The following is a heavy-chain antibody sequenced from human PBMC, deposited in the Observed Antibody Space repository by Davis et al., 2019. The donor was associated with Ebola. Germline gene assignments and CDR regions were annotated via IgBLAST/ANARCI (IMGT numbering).Heavy chain of an antibody. Sequence: MPSETLSLTCTVSGDSMSPYYWSWIRQSPGKGLEWIGHIYHGGSTNYNPSLKSRVTISVDTSKNQFSLKLSSVTAADTAVYYCASTVTTNDGAFDIWGQGTMVTVSS. CDR2: IYHGGST. J-gene: IGHJ3*02. CDR1: GDSMSPYY. CDR3: ASTVTTNDGAFDI. V-gene: IGHV4-59*01. D-gene: IGHD4-17*01.